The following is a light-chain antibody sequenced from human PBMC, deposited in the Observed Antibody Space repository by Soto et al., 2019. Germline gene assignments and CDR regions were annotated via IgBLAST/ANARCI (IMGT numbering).Light chain of an antibody. CDR1: QTVSFSY. CDR3: PQYGRSPLT. CDR2: GAS. Sequence: EIVLTQSPGTLSLSPGDRATLSCRASQTVSFSYLAWYQQKPGQAPRLLIYGASSRATGIPDRFSGSESGTDFALTISRLEPEEFAVYYCPQYGRSPLTFGGGTKVEIK. J-gene: IGKJ4*01. V-gene: IGKV3-20*01.